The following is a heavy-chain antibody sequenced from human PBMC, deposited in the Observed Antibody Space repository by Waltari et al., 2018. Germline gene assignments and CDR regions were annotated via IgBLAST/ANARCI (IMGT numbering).Heavy chain of an antibody. CDR1: GFTFSSYA. V-gene: IGHV3-30*01. CDR3: ARDWEFDY. Sequence: VQLVESGGGLVKPGGSLRLSCAASGFTFSSYAMHWVRQAPGKGLEWVAVISYDGSNKYYADSVKGRFTISRDNSKNTLYLQMNSLRADDTAVYYCARDWEFDYWGQGTLVTVSS. D-gene: IGHD1-26*01. J-gene: IGHJ4*02. CDR2: ISYDGSNK.